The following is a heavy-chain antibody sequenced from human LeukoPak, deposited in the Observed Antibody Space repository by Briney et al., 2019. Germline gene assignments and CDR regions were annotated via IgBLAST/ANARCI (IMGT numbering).Heavy chain of an antibody. CDR2: TYYRSKWYN. Sequence: SQTLSLTCAISGDSVSSNSAAWNWIRQSPSRGLEWLGRTYYRSKWYNDYAVSVKSRITINPDTSMNQFSLQLNSVTPEDTAVYYCAREDDSSGYYYSLGDYWGQGTLVTVSP. D-gene: IGHD3-22*01. J-gene: IGHJ4*02. V-gene: IGHV6-1*01. CDR3: AREDDSSGYYYSLGDY. CDR1: GDSVSSNSAA.